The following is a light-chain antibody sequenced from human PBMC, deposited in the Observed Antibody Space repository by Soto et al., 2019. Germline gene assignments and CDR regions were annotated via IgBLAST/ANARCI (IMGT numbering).Light chain of an antibody. Sequence: DVIMTQSPLAMPVTLGQPASISCRSSQSLVYSDGITYLNWFHQRPGQSPRRLIYKVSKRDSGVPDRFSVSGSGTDFTLKMSMVEAKDVGLYYCKPGTHWPLTFGGRTKEEIK. CDR3: KPGTHWPLT. J-gene: IGKJ4*01. V-gene: IGKV2-30*01. CDR2: KVS. CDR1: QSLVYSDGITY.